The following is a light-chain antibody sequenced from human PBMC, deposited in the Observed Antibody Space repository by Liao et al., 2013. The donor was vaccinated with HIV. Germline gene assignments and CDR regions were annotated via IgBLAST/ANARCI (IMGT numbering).Light chain of an antibody. CDR1: NIGSKS. Sequence: SYELTQPPSVSVAPGKTARITCGGNNIGSKSVHWYQQKPGQAPVVIIYYDSDRPSGIPERFSGSNSGNTATLTISRVEAGDEADYYCQVWDSSSDHYVFGNGTKVTVL. V-gene: IGLV3-21*01. CDR2: YDS. CDR3: QVWDSSSDHYV. J-gene: IGLJ1*01.